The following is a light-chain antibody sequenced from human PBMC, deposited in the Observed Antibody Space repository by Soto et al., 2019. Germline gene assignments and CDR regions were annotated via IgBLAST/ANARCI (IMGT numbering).Light chain of an antibody. CDR1: SSDVGANNY. V-gene: IGLV2-8*01. Sequence: QSALTQPPSASGSPGQSVTISCSGTSSDVGANNYVSWYQQHPGKDPKLLIYEVFKRPSGVPDRFSGSKSGNTASLTVSGLQAEDEADYYCSSFGGTKVFGGGTKLTVL. J-gene: IGLJ2*01. CDR3: SSFGGTKV. CDR2: EVF.